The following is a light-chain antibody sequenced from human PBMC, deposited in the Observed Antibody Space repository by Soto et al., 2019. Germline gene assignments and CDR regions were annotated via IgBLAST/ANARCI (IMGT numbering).Light chain of an antibody. CDR1: QSVSTSF. V-gene: IGKV3-20*01. Sequence: EIVLTQSPGTLSLSPGEGATLSCRVSQSVSTSFLAWYQQKPGQAPRVLIYGASSRATGIPDRFSGSGSGTDFTLTISRLEPEDFAVYYCQQYGSSPLTFGGGTKVEIK. CDR2: GAS. CDR3: QQYGSSPLT. J-gene: IGKJ4*01.